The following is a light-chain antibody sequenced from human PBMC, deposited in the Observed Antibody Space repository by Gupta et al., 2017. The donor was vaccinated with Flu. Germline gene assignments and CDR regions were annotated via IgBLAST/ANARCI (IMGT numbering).Light chain of an antibody. CDR3: WLAEQWPFT. V-gene: IGKV2-30*01. Sequence: DVVMTQSPLSLPVTLGQPASISCRSSQSLLYRDGNTYLSWFQQRPGQSPRRLLYKVFNRDSGVLDKISGSRSAAXFTLKIXRMEAEDVGIYYCWLAEQWPFTFGXGTKVDIK. CDR2: KVF. J-gene: IGKJ3*01. CDR1: QSLLYRDGNTY.